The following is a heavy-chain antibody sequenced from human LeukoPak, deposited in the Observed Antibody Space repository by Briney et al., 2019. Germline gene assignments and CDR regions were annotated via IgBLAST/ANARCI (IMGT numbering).Heavy chain of an antibody. Sequence: SETLSLTCTVSGGSISSSSYYWGWIRQPPGKGLEWIGSIYYSGSTYYNPSLKSRVTISVDTSKNQFSLKLSSVTAADTAVYYCARGSGDGDREYYFDYWGHGTLVTVSS. CDR1: GGSISSSSYY. CDR2: IYYSGST. V-gene: IGHV4-39*07. D-gene: IGHD3-10*01. J-gene: IGHJ4*01. CDR3: ARGSGDGDREYYFDY.